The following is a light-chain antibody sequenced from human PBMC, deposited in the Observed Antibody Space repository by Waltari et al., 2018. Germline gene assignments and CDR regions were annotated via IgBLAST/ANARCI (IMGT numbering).Light chain of an antibody. Sequence: DIVMTQSPDSLAVSLGERATINCKSIESVLFSSRNKNHLAWYQQKPGHPPKLLLYWASTRESGVPDRFSGSGSGTDFTLTISSLQAEDVAIYYCQQYYDSPLTFGGGTKVEIK. V-gene: IGKV4-1*01. CDR2: WAS. J-gene: IGKJ4*01. CDR1: ESVLFSSRNKNH. CDR3: QQYYDSPLT.